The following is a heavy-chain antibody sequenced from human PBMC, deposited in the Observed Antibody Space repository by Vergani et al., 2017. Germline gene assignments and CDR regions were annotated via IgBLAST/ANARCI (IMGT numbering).Heavy chain of an antibody. CDR2: IIPFFGTE. Sequence: QVQLVQSGAEVKKPGSSVKVSCKASGVTFSSYAISWVRQAPGQGLEWMGRIIPFFGTENYGQKFQGRVTITADESTSTAYMELSSLRSEDTAVYYCARTRETHYYDSSDGWFGPWGQGSLVTVSS. V-gene: IGHV1-69*13. J-gene: IGHJ5*02. CDR1: GVTFSSYA. D-gene: IGHD3-22*01. CDR3: ARTRETHYYDSSDGWFGP.